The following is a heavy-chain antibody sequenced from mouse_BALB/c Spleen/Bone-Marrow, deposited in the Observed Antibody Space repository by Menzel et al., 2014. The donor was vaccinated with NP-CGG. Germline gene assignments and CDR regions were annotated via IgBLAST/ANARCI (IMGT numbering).Heavy chain of an antibody. D-gene: IGHD1-1*01. CDR1: GYTFSSYY. CDR2: INPSNGGT. CDR3: ARSNYGYWYFDV. J-gene: IGHJ1*01. V-gene: IGHV1S81*02. Sequence: LQESGAELVKPGASVKLSCKASGYTFSSYYMYWVKQRPGQGLEWIGEINPSNGGTKFNEKFKSKATLTVDKSSSTAYMQLSSLTSEDSAVYHCARSNYGYWYFDVWGAGTTVTVSS.